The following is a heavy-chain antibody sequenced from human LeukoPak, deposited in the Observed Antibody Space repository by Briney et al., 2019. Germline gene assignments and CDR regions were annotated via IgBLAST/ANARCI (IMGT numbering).Heavy chain of an antibody. J-gene: IGHJ4*02. CDR1: GFTFSSYG. CDR3: ARVVDGDGYNFIDY. Sequence: PGGSLRLSCAASGFTFSSYGMHWVRQAPGKGLEWVAVIWYDGSNKYYADSVKGRFTISRDNSKNTLYLQMNSLRAEDTAVYYCARVVDGDGYNFIDYWGQGTLVTVPS. CDR2: IWYDGSNK. V-gene: IGHV3-33*01. D-gene: IGHD5-24*01.